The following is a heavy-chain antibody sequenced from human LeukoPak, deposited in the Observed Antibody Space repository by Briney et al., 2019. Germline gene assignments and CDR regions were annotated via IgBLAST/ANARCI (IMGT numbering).Heavy chain of an antibody. V-gene: IGHV1-8*01. D-gene: IGHD6-13*01. CDR1: GYTFTSYD. CDR2: MNPNSGNT. Sequence: ASVKVSCKASGYTFTSYDINWVRQATGQGLEWMGWMNPNSGNTGYAQKFQGRVTMTRNTSISTAYMELSSLRSEDTAVYYCARDRYSSSWYQRGYFDYWGQGTLVTVSS. CDR3: ARDRYSSSWYQRGYFDY. J-gene: IGHJ4*02.